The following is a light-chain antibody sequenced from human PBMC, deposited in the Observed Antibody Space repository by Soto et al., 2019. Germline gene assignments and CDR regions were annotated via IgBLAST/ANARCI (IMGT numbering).Light chain of an antibody. Sequence: EIVMTQSPATQSVSPGERATLSCRASQSISSSLAWYQQKPGQAPRLLIYGASTRATGIPARFSGSGSGTEFTLTISSLQSEDFAVYYCQQYNSGPTYTFGQGTKLEIK. CDR1: QSISSS. CDR2: GAS. J-gene: IGKJ2*01. V-gene: IGKV3-15*01. CDR3: QQYNSGPTYT.